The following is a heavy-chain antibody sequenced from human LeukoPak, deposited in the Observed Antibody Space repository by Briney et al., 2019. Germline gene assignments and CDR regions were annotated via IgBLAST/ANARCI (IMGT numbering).Heavy chain of an antibody. CDR2: VYYSGST. CDR1: GGSISSYY. J-gene: IGHJ4*02. Sequence: SETLSLTCTVSGGSISSYYWSWIRQPPGKGLEWIGYVYYSGSTNYNPSLKSRVTISVDTSKNQFSLKLSSVSVADTAVYCCARSPLLVVAACGFDYWGQGTLVTVSS. CDR3: ARSPLLVVAACGFDY. V-gene: IGHV4-59*01. D-gene: IGHD2-15*01.